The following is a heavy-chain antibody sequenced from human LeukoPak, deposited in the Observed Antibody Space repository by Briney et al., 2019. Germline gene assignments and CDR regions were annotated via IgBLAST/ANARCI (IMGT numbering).Heavy chain of an antibody. V-gene: IGHV6-1*01. CDR3: ARNKLLWFGDQSRGWGWFDP. Sequence: SQTLSLTCAISGDSVSSNSAAWNWIRQSPSRGLEWLGRTYYRPKWYNDYAVSVKSRITINPDTSKNQFSLQLNSVTPEDTAVYYCARNKLLWFGDQSRGWGWFDPWGQGTLVTVSS. CDR1: GDSVSSNSAA. J-gene: IGHJ5*02. CDR2: TYYRPKWYN. D-gene: IGHD3-10*01.